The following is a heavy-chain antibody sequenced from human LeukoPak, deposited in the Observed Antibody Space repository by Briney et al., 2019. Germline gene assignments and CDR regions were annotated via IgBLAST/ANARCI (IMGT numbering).Heavy chain of an antibody. CDR3: ARDRRYYDSSGYSDAFDI. CDR1: GFTFSSYS. V-gene: IGHV3-21*01. D-gene: IGHD3-22*01. CDR2: ISSSSSYI. Sequence: GRSLRLSCAASGFTFSSYSMNWVRQAPGKGLEWVSSISSSSSYIYYADSVKGRFTISRDNAKNSLYLQMNSLRAEDTAVYYCARDRRYYDSSGYSDAFDIWGQGTMVTVSS. J-gene: IGHJ3*02.